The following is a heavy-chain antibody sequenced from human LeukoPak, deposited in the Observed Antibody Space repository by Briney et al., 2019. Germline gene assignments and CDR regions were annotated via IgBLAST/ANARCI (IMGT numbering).Heavy chain of an antibody. CDR1: GYTFTSYG. CDR3: ARNAIFGVVTPYYYYGMDV. Sequence: WASVMVSCKASGYTFTSYGISWVRQAPGQGLEWMGWISAYNGNTNYAQKLQGRVTMTTDTSTSTAYMELRSLRSDDTAVYYCARNAIFGVVTPYYYYGMDVWGQGTTVTVSS. CDR2: ISAYNGNT. D-gene: IGHD3-3*01. V-gene: IGHV1-18*01. J-gene: IGHJ6*02.